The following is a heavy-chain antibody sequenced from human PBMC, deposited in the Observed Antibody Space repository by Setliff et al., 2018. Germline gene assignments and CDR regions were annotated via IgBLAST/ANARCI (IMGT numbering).Heavy chain of an antibody. CDR3: ARTDDYYNFYAY. J-gene: IGHJ4*02. CDR2: IYYSGST. CDR1: GGSISSGSYY. D-gene: IGHD3-3*01. Sequence: ASETLSLTCTVSGGSISSGSYYWGWIRQPPGKGLEWIGSIYYSGSTYYNPSLKSRVTISVDTSKNQFSLKVNSVTAADTAVYYCARTDDYYNFYAYWGQGTLVTVSS. V-gene: IGHV4-39*07.